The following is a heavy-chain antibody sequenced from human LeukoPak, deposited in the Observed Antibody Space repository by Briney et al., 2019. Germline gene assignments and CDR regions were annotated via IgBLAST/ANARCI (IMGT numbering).Heavy chain of an antibody. J-gene: IGHJ6*02. CDR1: GFTFSSYG. CDR3: AKGETSLWFGELFAYYYGMDV. D-gene: IGHD3-10*01. CDR2: ISYDGSNK. V-gene: IGHV3-30*18. Sequence: GRSLRLSCAASGFTFSSYGMHWVRQAPGKGLEWVAVISYDGSNKYYADSVKGRFTISRDNSKNTLYLQMNSLRAEDTAVYHCAKGETSLWFGELFAYYYGMDVWGQGTTVTVS.